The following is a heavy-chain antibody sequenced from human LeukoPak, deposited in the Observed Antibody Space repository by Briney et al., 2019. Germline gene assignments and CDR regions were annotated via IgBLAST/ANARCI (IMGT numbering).Heavy chain of an antibody. J-gene: IGHJ4*02. CDR3: ATTHGDFWSGYYRLNY. CDR2: IYYSGST. CDR1: GGSISSGDYY. D-gene: IGHD3-3*01. V-gene: IGHV4-30-4*01. Sequence: SETLSLTCTVSGGSISSGDYYWSWIRQPPGKGLEWIGYIYYSGSTYYNPSLKSRVTISVDRSKNQFSLKLSSVTAADTAVYYCATTHGDFWSGYYRLNYWGQGTLVTVSS.